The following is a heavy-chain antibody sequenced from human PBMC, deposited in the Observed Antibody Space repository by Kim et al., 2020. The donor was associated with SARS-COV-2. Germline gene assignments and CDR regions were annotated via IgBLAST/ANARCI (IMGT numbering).Heavy chain of an antibody. CDR3: AKERKVGLSTMDH. Sequence: GGSLRLSCEASGFDFDNYPMSWVSQAPGKGLEWVSAISASGGSTYYTTSVRGRFAISRDNSKDTLFLQMNRLTAADTAIYYCAKERKVGLSTMDHWGQG. V-gene: IGHV3-23*01. CDR1: GFDFDNYP. D-gene: IGHD3-10*01. J-gene: IGHJ1*01. CDR2: ISASGGST.